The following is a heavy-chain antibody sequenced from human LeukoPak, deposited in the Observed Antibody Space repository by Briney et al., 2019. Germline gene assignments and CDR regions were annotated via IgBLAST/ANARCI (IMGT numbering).Heavy chain of an antibody. Sequence: ASVKVSCKASGYTFTGYYMHWVRQAPGQGLEWMGWINPNSGGTNYAQKFQVRGTMTRDTSISTAYMELSRLTFDDTAVYYCALEEDSYGLDYWGQGTLVTVSS. V-gene: IGHV1-2*02. J-gene: IGHJ4*02. D-gene: IGHD5-18*01. CDR1: GYTFTGYY. CDR2: INPNSGGT. CDR3: ALEEDSYGLDY.